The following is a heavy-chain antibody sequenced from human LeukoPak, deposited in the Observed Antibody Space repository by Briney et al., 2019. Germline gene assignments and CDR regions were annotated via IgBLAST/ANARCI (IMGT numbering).Heavy chain of an antibody. D-gene: IGHD2-2*02. CDR3: ASQPRYCSSTSCYKYVYFDY. Sequence: GGSLRLSCAASGFTFSSYSMNWVRQALGKGLEWVSSISSSSSYIYYADSVKGRFTISRDNAKNSLYLQMNSLRAEDTAVYYCASQPRYCSSTSCYKYVYFDYWGQGTLVTVSS. CDR1: GFTFSSYS. CDR2: ISSSSSYI. J-gene: IGHJ4*02. V-gene: IGHV3-21*01.